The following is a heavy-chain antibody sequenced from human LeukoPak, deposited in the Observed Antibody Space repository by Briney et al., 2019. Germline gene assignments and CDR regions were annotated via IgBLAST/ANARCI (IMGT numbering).Heavy chain of an antibody. CDR1: GFSLSTSGVG. D-gene: IGHD3-3*01. Sequence: SGPTLVKPTQTLTLTCTFSGFSLSTSGVGVGWIRQPPGKALEWLALIYWNDDKRYSPSLKSRLTITKETSKNQVVLTMTNMDPVDTATYYCAHAPPAEYDFWSGYYGYAFDIWGQRTMVTVSS. J-gene: IGHJ3*02. CDR2: IYWNDDK. CDR3: AHAPPAEYDFWSGYYGYAFDI. V-gene: IGHV2-5*01.